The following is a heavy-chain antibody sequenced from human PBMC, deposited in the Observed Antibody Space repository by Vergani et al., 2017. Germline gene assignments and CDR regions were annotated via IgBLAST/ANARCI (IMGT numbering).Heavy chain of an antibody. Sequence: QVQLVESGGGVVQPGRSLRLPCAASGFTFSSYGMHWLRQAPGKGLEWVAVISYDGSNNYYADSVKGRFTISRDNSKNTLYLQMNSLRAAETAVYYCAMSYCGGDFGNDYFDYWGQGTLVTVSS. CDR2: ISYDGSNN. J-gene: IGHJ4*02. D-gene: IGHD2-21*02. CDR3: AMSYCGGDFGNDYFDY. CDR1: GFTFSSYG. V-gene: IGHV3-30*03.